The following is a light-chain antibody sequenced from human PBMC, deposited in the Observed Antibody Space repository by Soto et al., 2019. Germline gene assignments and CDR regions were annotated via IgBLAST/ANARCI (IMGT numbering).Light chain of an antibody. V-gene: IGKV1-27*01. J-gene: IGKJ4*01. CDR2: AAS. Sequence: DLQLPQSPSSLSASVGARVTITCRASQGISNYLAWYQQKPGKVPKLLIYAASTLQSGVPSRFSGSGSGTDFTLTISSLPPEDVATFYCQKYDSAPLTFGGGTKVEIK. CDR1: QGISNY. CDR3: QKYDSAPLT.